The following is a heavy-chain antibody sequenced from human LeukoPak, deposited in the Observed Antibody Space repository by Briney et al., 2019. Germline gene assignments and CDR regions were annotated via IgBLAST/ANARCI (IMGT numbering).Heavy chain of an antibody. D-gene: IGHD6-13*01. CDR1: GGSFTAYY. CDR2: IKHTGTT. CDR3: ARGHIPAAGRDTVYGLDV. V-gene: IGHV4-34*01. Sequence: SETLSLTCGVSGGSFTAYYWSWIRQSPGKGLEWIGEIKHTGTTKFSPSLNSRVTISVDTSKNQFSLELTSVTAADTAVYYCARGHIPAAGRDTVYGLDVWGQGITDTVSS. J-gene: IGHJ6*02.